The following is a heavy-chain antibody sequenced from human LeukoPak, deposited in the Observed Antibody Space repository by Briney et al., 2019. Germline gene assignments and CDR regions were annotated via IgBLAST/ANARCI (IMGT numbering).Heavy chain of an antibody. CDR3: ARVARHCSSTSCYSDAFDI. CDR1: GGSISSGSYY. V-gene: IGHV4-61*02. CDR2: IYTSGST. D-gene: IGHD2-2*01. Sequence: SETLSLTCTVSGGSISSGSYYWSWIRQPAGKGLEWIGRIYTSGSTNYNPSLKSRVTISVDTSKNQFSLKLSSVTAADTAVYYCARVARHCSSTSCYSDAFDIWGQGTMVTVSS. J-gene: IGHJ3*02.